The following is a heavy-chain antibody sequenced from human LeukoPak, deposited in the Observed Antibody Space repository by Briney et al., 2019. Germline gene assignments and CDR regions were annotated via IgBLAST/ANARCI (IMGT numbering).Heavy chain of an antibody. Sequence: PGGSLRLSCAASGFTFDDYAMHWVRQAPGKGLEWVSGISWNSGSIGYADSVKGRFTISRDSAKNSLYLQMNSLRAEDTALYYCAKATRGYSSPSHYWGQETLVTVSS. D-gene: IGHD5-18*01. V-gene: IGHV3-9*01. CDR1: GFTFDDYA. CDR3: AKATRGYSSPSHY. CDR2: ISWNSGSI. J-gene: IGHJ4*02.